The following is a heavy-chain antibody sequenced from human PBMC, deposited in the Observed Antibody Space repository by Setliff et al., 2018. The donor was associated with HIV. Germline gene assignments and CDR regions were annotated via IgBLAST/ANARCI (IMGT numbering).Heavy chain of an antibody. CDR1: GYIFTDYY. CDR2: INPNSGGT. V-gene: IGHV1-2*06. J-gene: IGHJ4*02. D-gene: IGHD2-8*01. CDR3: ASGSGYCKNGNCYIGVHKNPDKYYFDY. Sequence: GASVKVSCKASGYIFTDYYMHWVRQASGQELGWMGRINPNSGGTNYAQKFQGRVTLTTDELMKTAYMELSSLRSEDTAVYYCASGSGYCKNGNCYIGVHKNPDKYYFDYWGQGTLVTVSS.